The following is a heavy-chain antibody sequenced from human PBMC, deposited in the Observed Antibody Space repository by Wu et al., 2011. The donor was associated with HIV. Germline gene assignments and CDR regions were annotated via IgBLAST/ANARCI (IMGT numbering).Heavy chain of an antibody. Sequence: QVQLVQSGAEVKKPGSSVKVSCKASGGTFSSYAISWVRQAPGQGLEWMGGIIPIFGTANYAQKFQDRVTITADKSTSTVYMELSSLRSEDTAVYYCARDAYYDFWSGPRYYYYYMDVWGKGTTVTVSS. D-gene: IGHD3-3*01. V-gene: IGHV1-69*14. CDR2: IIPIFGTA. CDR1: GGTFSSYA. CDR3: ARDAYYDFWSGPRYYYYYMDV. J-gene: IGHJ6*03.